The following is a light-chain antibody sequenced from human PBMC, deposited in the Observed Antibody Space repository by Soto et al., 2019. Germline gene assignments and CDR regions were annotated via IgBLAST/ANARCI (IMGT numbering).Light chain of an antibody. Sequence: DIVMTQSPDSLAVSLGERATINCKSSQSVLYSTNNKKYLAWYQQKPGQPPKLLIYWASTRESGVPDRFSGSGSGTDFTLTISSLQAEDVAVYYCQHYYSTPITFGQGTRLEIK. CDR3: QHYYSTPIT. V-gene: IGKV4-1*01. CDR2: WAS. J-gene: IGKJ5*01. CDR1: QSVLYSTNNKKY.